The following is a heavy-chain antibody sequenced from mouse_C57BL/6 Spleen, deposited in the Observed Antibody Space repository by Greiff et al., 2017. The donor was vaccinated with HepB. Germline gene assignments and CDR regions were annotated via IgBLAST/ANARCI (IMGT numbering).Heavy chain of an antibody. CDR1: GYTFTDYE. V-gene: IGHV1-15*01. CDR3: TRDTTVVAPYAMDY. CDR2: IDPETGGT. J-gene: IGHJ4*01. D-gene: IGHD1-1*01. Sequence: QVQLKQSGAELVRPGASVTLSCKASGYTFTDYEMHWVKQTPVHGLEWIGAIDPETGGTAHNQKFKGKAILTADKSSSTAYMELRSLTSEDSAVYYCTRDTTVVAPYAMDYWGQGTSVTVSS.